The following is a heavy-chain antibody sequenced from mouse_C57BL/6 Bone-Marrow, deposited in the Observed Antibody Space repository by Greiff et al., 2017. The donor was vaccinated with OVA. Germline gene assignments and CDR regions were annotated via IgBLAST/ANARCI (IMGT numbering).Heavy chain of an antibody. V-gene: IGHV1-58*01. Sequence: EVQLQQSGAELVRPGSSVKMSCKTSGYTFTSYGINWVKQRPGQGLEWIGYIYLGNGYTEYNEKFKGKATLTSDTSSSTAYMQLSSLTSEDSAIYFCARDETGRGYYWGQGTSVTVSS. CDR2: IYLGNGYT. D-gene: IGHD4-1*01. J-gene: IGHJ4*01. CDR3: ARDETGRGYY. CDR1: GYTFTSYG.